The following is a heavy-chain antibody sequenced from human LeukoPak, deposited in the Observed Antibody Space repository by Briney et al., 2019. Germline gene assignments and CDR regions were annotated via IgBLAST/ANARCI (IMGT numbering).Heavy chain of an antibody. CDR2: INSAGST. CDR3: AKDQNTVATAPIDY. Sequence: TGGSLGLSCAASGFTFSSYAMSWVRQAPGKGLEWVSAINSAGSTYYGDSVRGRFTISRDNSKNVLYLQMNSLRAEDTALYYCAKDQNTVATAPIDYWGQGTLVTVSS. CDR1: GFTFSSYA. D-gene: IGHD4-17*01. J-gene: IGHJ4*02. V-gene: IGHV3-23*01.